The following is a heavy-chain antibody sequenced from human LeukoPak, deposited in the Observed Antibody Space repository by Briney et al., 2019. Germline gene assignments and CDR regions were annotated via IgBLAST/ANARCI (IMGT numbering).Heavy chain of an antibody. Sequence: QPGGSLRLSCAASGFTFSSYEMNWVRQAPGKGLEWVSYISSSGSTIYYADSVKGRFTISRDNSKNTLYLQMNSLRAEDTAVYYCARDIMREGATTFYWGQGTLVTVSS. D-gene: IGHD1-26*01. CDR2: ISSSGSTI. CDR3: ARDIMREGATTFY. J-gene: IGHJ4*02. V-gene: IGHV3-48*03. CDR1: GFTFSSYE.